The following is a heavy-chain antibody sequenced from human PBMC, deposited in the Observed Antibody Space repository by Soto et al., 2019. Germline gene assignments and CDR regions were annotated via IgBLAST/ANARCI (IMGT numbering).Heavy chain of an antibody. J-gene: IGHJ3*02. Sequence: SETLSLTCTVSGGSISSYYWSWIRQPPGKGLEWIGYIYYSGSTNYNPSLKSRVTISVDTSKNQFSLKLSSVTAADTAVYYCAGVWRGAFEIWGKGTMVTVSS. CDR1: GGSISSYY. V-gene: IGHV4-59*01. D-gene: IGHD2-21*01. CDR2: IYYSGST. CDR3: AGVWRGAFEI.